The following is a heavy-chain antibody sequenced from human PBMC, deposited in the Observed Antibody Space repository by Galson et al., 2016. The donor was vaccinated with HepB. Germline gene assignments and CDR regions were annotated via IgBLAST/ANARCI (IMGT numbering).Heavy chain of an antibody. Sequence: SVKVSCKASGGTFSRYAISWVRQAPGQGLEWMGGIIPALGTTDYAQKFQGRLTITADEADESASTAYMELSSLRSEDTAVYYCARTNVVIRPAAVRAFYGSGTSYYYYGMDVWGHGTTVTVSS. V-gene: IGHV1-69*13. J-gene: IGHJ6*02. CDR1: GGTFSRYA. D-gene: IGHD3-10*01. CDR3: ARTNVVIRPAAVRAFYGSGTSYYYYGMDV. CDR2: IIPALGTT.